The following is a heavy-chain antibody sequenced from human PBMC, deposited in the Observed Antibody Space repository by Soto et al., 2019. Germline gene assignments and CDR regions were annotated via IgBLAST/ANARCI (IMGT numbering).Heavy chain of an antibody. D-gene: IGHD1-1*01. Sequence: GGSLRLSCASSVFTFISYAMSWVRQAPGKGLEWVSSISGSGGGTYYADSVKGRFTFSRDNSKNTLYLQMNSLRAEDTAVYYCAKFGMATTKRSPPYYIDYWGQGALVTASS. V-gene: IGHV3-23*01. J-gene: IGHJ4*02. CDR2: ISGSGGGT. CDR3: AKFGMATTKRSPPYYIDY. CDR1: VFTFISYA.